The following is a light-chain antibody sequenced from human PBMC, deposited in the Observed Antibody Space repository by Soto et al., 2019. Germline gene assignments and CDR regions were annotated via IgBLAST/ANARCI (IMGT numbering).Light chain of an antibody. Sequence: QSALTQPASVSGSPGQSITISCTGTSSDVGGYNYVSWYQQHPGKAPKVIIYEVSNRPSGISSRFSGSKSGNTASLTISGLQAEDEADYYCSSYTTVPSPQWVFAGGTKLTVL. CDR2: EVS. CDR1: SSDVGGYNY. CDR3: SSYTTVPSPQWV. V-gene: IGLV2-14*01. J-gene: IGLJ3*02.